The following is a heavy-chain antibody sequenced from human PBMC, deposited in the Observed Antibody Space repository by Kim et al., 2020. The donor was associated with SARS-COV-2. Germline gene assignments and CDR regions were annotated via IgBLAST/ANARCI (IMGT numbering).Heavy chain of an antibody. CDR3: ARLVRGNCGGDCYLYGMDV. J-gene: IGHJ6*02. CDR1: GGSFSGYY. Sequence: SETLSLTCAVYGGSFSGYYWSWIRQPPGKGLEWIGEINHSGSTNYNPSLKSRVTISVDTSKNQFSLKLSSVTAADTAVYYCARLVRGNCGGDCYLYGMDVWGQGTTVTVSS. D-gene: IGHD2-21*01. CDR2: INHSGST. V-gene: IGHV4-34*01.